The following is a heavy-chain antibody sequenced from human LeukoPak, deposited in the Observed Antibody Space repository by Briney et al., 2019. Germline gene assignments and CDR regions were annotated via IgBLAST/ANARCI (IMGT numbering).Heavy chain of an antibody. J-gene: IGHJ5*02. CDR2: INSDGSST. D-gene: IGHD3-22*01. V-gene: IGHV3-74*01. Sequence: GGSLRLSCAASGFTFSSYWMYWVRQAPGKGLVWVSRINSDGSSTRYADSVKGRFTISRDNAKNTLYLQMNSLRADDTAVYYCARSIYDSDWLDPWGQGTLVTVSS. CDR3: ARSIYDSDWLDP. CDR1: GFTFSSYW.